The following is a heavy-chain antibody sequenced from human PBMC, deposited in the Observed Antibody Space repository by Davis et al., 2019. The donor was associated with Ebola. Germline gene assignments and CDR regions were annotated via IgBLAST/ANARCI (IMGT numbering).Heavy chain of an antibody. D-gene: IGHD4-17*01. V-gene: IGHV1-69*08. CDR2: VIPILGTT. CDR1: GVTLSSYN. Sequence: AASVKVSCKASGVTLSSYNINWVRLTPGQGLEWIGGVIPILGTTKKAQKFQGRVTITADTSTSTAYMELSSLSSDDTAVYYCTRGIARRRYGSWFDPWGQGTPVTVSS. J-gene: IGHJ5*02. CDR3: TRGIARRRYGSWFDP.